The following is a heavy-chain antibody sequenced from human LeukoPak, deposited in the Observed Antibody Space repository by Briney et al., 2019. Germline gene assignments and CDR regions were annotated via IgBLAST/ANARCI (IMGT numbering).Heavy chain of an antibody. CDR1: GGSFSGYY. CDR2: INHSGST. J-gene: IGHJ4*02. V-gene: IGHV4-34*01. D-gene: IGHD1-26*01. Sequence: SETLSLTCAVYGGSFSGYYWSWIRQPPGKGLEWIGEINHSGSTNYNPSLKSRVTISVDTSKNQFSLKLCSVTAADTAVYYCARGREWELLAYWGQGTLVTVSS. CDR3: ARGREWELLAY.